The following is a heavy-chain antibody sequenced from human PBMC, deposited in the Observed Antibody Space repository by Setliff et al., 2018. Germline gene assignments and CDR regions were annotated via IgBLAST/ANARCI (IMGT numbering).Heavy chain of an antibody. D-gene: IGHD5-12*01. V-gene: IGHV4-31*03. J-gene: IGHJ4*02. CDR3: ARAKDGYDFDYFDY. Sequence: SETLSLTCTVSDGSIRSGDYWGWIRQHPGKGLEWIGYIHHTGTTFYNPSLRSRVTISVDTSKNQFSLKLTSLTAADTAVYYCARAKDGYDFDYFDYWGQGTPVTGSS. CDR1: DGSIRSGDY. CDR2: IHHTGTT.